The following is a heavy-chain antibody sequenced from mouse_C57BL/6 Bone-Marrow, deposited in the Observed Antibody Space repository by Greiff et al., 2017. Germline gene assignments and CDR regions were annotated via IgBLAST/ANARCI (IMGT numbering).Heavy chain of an antibody. V-gene: IGHV3-6*01. CDR1: CYSITSGYY. J-gene: IGHJ2*01. CDR3: AREGYYFDY. Sequence: EVQLQESGPGLVKPSQSLSLTCSVTCYSITSGYYWNWIRQFPGNKLEWMGYISYDGSNNYNPSLKNRISITRDTSKNQFVLKLNSVTTEDTATYYCAREGYYFDYWGQGTTLTVSS. CDR2: ISYDGSN.